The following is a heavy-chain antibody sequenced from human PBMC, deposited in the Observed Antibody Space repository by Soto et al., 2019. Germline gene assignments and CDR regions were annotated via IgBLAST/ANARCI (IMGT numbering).Heavy chain of an antibody. CDR2: IYYSGST. J-gene: IGHJ5*02. CDR1: GGSISISSYY. V-gene: IGHV4-39*01. CDR3: ARLREAAASTSPGFDP. D-gene: IGHD6-13*01. Sequence: SETLSLTCTVSGGSISISSYYWGWIRQPPGKGLEWIGSIYYSGSTYYNPSLKSRVTISVDTSKNQFSLKLSSVTAADTAVYYXARLREAAASTSPGFDPWGQGTLVTVSS.